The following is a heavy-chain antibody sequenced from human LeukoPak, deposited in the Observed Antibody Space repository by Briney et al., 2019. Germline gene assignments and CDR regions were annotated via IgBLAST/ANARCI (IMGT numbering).Heavy chain of an antibody. CDR3: ARAPSPLHCAGTSCYRGGWFDP. V-gene: IGHV4-30-4*01. Sequence: SETLSLTCTVSGGSISSGDYCWSWIRQPPGQGLEWIGYIYNSGTTFYNPSLKSRVSISVDTSKNQFSLKLSSVTAADTAVYSCARAPSPLHCAGTSCYRGGWFDPWGQGTLVTVSS. D-gene: IGHD2-2*01. CDR1: GGSISSGDYC. J-gene: IGHJ5*02. CDR2: IYNSGTT.